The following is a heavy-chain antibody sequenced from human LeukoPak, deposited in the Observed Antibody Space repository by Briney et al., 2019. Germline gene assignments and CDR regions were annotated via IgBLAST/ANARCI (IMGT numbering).Heavy chain of an antibody. Sequence: ASAKVSCKASGYTFTSYGISWVRQAPGQGLEWMGWISAYNGNTNYAQKLQGRVTMTTDTSTSTAYMDLSRLRSDDTAVYYCARGMGVLVPAATWFDPWGQGTLVTVSS. V-gene: IGHV1-18*01. CDR3: ARGMGVLVPAATWFDP. D-gene: IGHD2-2*01. CDR2: ISAYNGNT. J-gene: IGHJ5*02. CDR1: GYTFTSYG.